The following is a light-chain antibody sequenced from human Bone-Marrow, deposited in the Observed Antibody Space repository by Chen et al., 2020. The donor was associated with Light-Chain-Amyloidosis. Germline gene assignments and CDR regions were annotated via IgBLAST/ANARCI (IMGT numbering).Light chain of an antibody. CDR3: SSYTPRTTLYV. V-gene: IGLV2-14*03. CDR1: RSDIGGYQY. Sequence: QSALTQPASVSGSPGQSITISCTGTRSDIGGYQYVSWYQQHPGEAPKLMIYDVSRRPSGFSNRFSGSKSGNTASLTISGLQAEDEADYYCSSYTPRTTLYVFGTGTKVTVL. CDR2: DVS. J-gene: IGLJ1*01.